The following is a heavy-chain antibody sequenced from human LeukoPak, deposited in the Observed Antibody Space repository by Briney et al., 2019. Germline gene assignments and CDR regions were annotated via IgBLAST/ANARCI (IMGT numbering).Heavy chain of an antibody. D-gene: IGHD3-10*01. J-gene: IGHJ5*02. Sequence: SETLSLTCTVSGGSISSGGYYWSWIRQHPGKGLEWIGYIYYSGSTYYNPSLKSRVTISVDTSKNQFSLKLSSVTAADTAVYYCARDNIVRGVFDPWGQGTLVTVSS. CDR1: GGSISSGGYY. V-gene: IGHV4-31*03. CDR2: IYYSGST. CDR3: ARDNIVRGVFDP.